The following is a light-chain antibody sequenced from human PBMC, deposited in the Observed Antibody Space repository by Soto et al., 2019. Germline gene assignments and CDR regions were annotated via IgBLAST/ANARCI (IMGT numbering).Light chain of an antibody. V-gene: IGLV2-14*01. CDR1: NSDVGGYNY. J-gene: IGLJ1*01. Sequence: QSVLTQPASVSGSPGQSITISCTGTNSDVGGYNYVSWYQQHPGKAPKLMIYEVSNRPSGVSNRFSGSKSGNTASLTISGLQAEDEADYYCSSYTRTSTLYVFGTGTKLTVL. CDR2: EVS. CDR3: SSYTRTSTLYV.